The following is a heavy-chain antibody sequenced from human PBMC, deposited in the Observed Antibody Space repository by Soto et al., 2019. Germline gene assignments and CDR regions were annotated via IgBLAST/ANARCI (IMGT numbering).Heavy chain of an antibody. CDR2: ISNSGRII. CDR1: GFTFSSFE. CDR3: AREWGTSIAAAFDY. J-gene: IGHJ4*02. V-gene: IGHV3-48*03. Sequence: EVQLVESGGGLVQPGGSLKLSCAASGFTFSSFEMNWVREAPGKGLEWVSYISNSGRIIYYADSVKGRFTISRDDAKNSLYLQSNSLRAEDTAVYYCAREWGTSIAAAFDYWGQGTLGTGSS. D-gene: IGHD6-6*01.